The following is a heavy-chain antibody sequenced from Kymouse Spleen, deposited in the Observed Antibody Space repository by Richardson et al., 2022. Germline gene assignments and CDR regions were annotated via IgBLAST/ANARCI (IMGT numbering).Heavy chain of an antibody. V-gene: IGHV3-73*02. J-gene: IGHJ4*02. CDR2: IRSKANSYAT. CDR3: TRQGYSSGFDY. CDR1: GFTFSGSA. D-gene: IGHD6-19*01. Sequence: EVQLVESGGGLVQPGGSLKLSCAASGFTFSGSAMHWVRQASGKGLEWVGRIRSKANSYATAYAASVKGRFTISRDDSKNTAYLQMNSLKTEDTAVYYCTRQGYSSGFDYWGQGTLVTVSS.